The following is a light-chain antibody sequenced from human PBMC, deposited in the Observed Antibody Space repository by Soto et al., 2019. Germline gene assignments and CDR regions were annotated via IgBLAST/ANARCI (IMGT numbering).Light chain of an antibody. Sequence: IVMTQSPAALSVSPGDSATLSCRASQIVNTNVAWYQQKPGQAPRLLIYGASTRATGIPARFSGSGSGTDFTLTISSLEPEDFAVYYCQQRSNWLTFGQGTRLEIK. J-gene: IGKJ5*01. CDR2: GAS. CDR3: QQRSNWLT. CDR1: QIVNTN. V-gene: IGKV3-11*01.